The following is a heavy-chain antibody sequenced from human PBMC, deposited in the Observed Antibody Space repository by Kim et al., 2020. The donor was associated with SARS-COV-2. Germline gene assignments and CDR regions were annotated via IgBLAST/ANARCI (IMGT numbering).Heavy chain of an antibody. CDR3: AQLLWFGGGMDV. V-gene: IGHV1-3*01. Sequence: ASVKVSCKASGYTFTSYAMHWVRQAPGQRLEWMGWINAGNGNTKYSQKFQGRVTITRDTSASTAYMELSSLRSEDTAVYYCAQLLWFGGGMDVWGQGTTVTVSS. CDR1: GYTFTSYA. D-gene: IGHD3-10*01. J-gene: IGHJ6*02. CDR2: INAGNGNT.